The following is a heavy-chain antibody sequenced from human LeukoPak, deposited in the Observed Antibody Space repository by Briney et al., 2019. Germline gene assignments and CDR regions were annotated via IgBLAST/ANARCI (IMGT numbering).Heavy chain of an antibody. V-gene: IGHV1-2*02. CDR1: GYTFTGYY. J-gene: IGHJ6*02. D-gene: IGHD4-17*01. Sequence: ASVKVSCKASGYTFTGYYMHWVRQAPGQGLEGMGWINPKSGGTSDAQKFQGRVTMTRDPSISTAYMGLSRLRSDDTAVYYCASGYGAPYYGMDVWGQGTTVTVSS. CDR2: INPKSGGT. CDR3: ASGYGAPYYGMDV.